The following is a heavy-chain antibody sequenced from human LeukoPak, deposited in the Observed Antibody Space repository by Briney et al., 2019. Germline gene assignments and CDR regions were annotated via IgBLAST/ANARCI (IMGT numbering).Heavy chain of an antibody. J-gene: IGHJ4*02. Sequence: GGSLRLSCAASGFTFSSYWMHWVRQVPGKGLVWVSRINGDGSGTSYADSVKGRFTISRDNAKNTVYPQMNGLRADDTAVYYCAGSGTYYVMSDFWGQGTLVTVSS. CDR1: GFTFSSYW. CDR3: AGSGTYYVMSDF. CDR2: INGDGSGT. V-gene: IGHV3-74*01. D-gene: IGHD1-26*01.